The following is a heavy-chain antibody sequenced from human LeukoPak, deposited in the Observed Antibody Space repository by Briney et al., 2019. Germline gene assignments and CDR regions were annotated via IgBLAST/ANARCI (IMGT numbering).Heavy chain of an antibody. CDR2: ISSSSSYI. CDR1: GFSFSSYS. CDR3: ARALDIVATIFYYYMDV. Sequence: GGSLRLSCAASGFSFSSYSMNWVRQAPGKGLEWVSSISSSSSYIYYADSVKGRFTISRDNAKNSLYLQMNSLRAEDTAVYYCARALDIVATIFYYYMDVWGKGTTVTVSS. V-gene: IGHV3-21*01. D-gene: IGHD5-12*01. J-gene: IGHJ6*03.